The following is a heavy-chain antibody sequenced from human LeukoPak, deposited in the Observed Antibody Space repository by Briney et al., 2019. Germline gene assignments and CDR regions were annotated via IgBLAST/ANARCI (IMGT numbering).Heavy chain of an antibody. Sequence: PGGSLRLSWAASGFTFSSYSMNWVRQAPGKGLEWVSSISSSSSYIYYADSVKGRFTISRDNAKNSLYLQMNSLRAEDTAVYYCARDLTSRGYSYGYFDYWGQGTLVTVSS. CDR1: GFTFSSYS. CDR3: ARDLTSRGYSYGYFDY. J-gene: IGHJ4*02. D-gene: IGHD5-18*01. V-gene: IGHV3-21*01. CDR2: ISSSSSYI.